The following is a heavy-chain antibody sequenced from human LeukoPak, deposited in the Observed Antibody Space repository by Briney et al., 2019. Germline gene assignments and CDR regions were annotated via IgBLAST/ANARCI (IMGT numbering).Heavy chain of an antibody. CDR2: IYYSGSS. CDR1: GGSISRSSYY. V-gene: IGHV4-39*01. CDR3: ARHRGPGGKGNFDY. J-gene: IGHJ4*02. Sequence: PSETLSLTCTVSGGSISRSSYYWAWIRQPPGKGLEWIGSIYYSGSSYFNPSLKSRVTISVDTSKNQFSLKLSSVTAADTAVYYCARHRGPGGKGNFDYWGQGTLVTVSS. D-gene: IGHD4-23*01.